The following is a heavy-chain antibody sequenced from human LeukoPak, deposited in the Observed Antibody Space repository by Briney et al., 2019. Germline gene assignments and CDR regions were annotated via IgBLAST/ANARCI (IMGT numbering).Heavy chain of an antibody. CDR3: ARHGPGWLAAHSGDSYYYMDV. Sequence: GESLKISCKGSGYSFTSYWIGWVRQMPGKGLEWMGIIYPGDSDTRYSPSFQGQVTISADKSISTAYLQWSSLKASDTAMYYCARHGPGWLAAHSGDSYYYMDVWGKGTTVTVSS. D-gene: IGHD6-6*01. V-gene: IGHV5-51*01. CDR1: GYSFTSYW. CDR2: IYPGDSDT. J-gene: IGHJ6*03.